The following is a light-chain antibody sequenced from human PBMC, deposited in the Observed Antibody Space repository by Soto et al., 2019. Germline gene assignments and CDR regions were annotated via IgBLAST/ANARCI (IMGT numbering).Light chain of an antibody. CDR2: AND. J-gene: IGLJ1*01. V-gene: IGLV1-40*01. CDR1: YSNIGAGYY. Sequence: QSVLTQPPSVSGAPGQRVTISCTGSYSNIGAGYYVHWYQQLPGTAPKLLIYANDNRPSGVPDRFSGSKSGTSASLAITGLRAEDEDDDYCQSYASRPSAIFVFGTGTKLTVL. CDR3: QSYASRPSAIFV.